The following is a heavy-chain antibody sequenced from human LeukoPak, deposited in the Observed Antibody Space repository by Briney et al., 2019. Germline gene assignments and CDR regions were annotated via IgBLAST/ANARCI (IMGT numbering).Heavy chain of an antibody. D-gene: IGHD6-6*01. CDR1: GGSFSGYY. V-gene: IGHV4-34*01. CDR2: INHSGST. Sequence: SETLSLTCAVYGGSFSGYYWSWIRQPPGKGLEWIGEINHSGSTNYNPSLKSRVTISVDTSKNQFSLKLSSVTAADTAVYYCAQSRSSFGDFDYWGQGTLVTVSS. CDR3: AQSRSSFGDFDY. J-gene: IGHJ4*02.